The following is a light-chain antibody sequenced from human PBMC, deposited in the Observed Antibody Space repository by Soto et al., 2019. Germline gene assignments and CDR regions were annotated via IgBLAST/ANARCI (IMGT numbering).Light chain of an antibody. CDR1: SSDVGGYNY. J-gene: IGLJ3*02. CDR3: SSFTTVSTWV. V-gene: IGLV2-14*01. CDR2: EVN. Sequence: QLVLTQPASVSGSPGQSITISCTGTSSDVGGYNYVSWYQQHPGKAPKLMIYEVNNRPSGVSNRFSGSKSGNTASLTISGLQAEDEADYYCSSFTTVSTWVFGGGTKLTVL.